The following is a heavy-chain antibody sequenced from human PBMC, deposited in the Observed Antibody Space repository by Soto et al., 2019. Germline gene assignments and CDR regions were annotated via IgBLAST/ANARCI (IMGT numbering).Heavy chain of an antibody. CDR2: IYSNGET. J-gene: IGHJ6*02. CDR1: SDSMNSGGYY. D-gene: IGHD6-6*01. Sequence: QVQLKKSGPGLVKPSQTLSLTCSVSSDSMNSGGYYWIWIRQHPGKGLEWIGYIYSNGETYYNPAFKSRVAISKDTSKNQSTFSLTSVTAADTAVYYCARRGGSSSGYYYYAMDVWSQSTTVTVSS. CDR3: ARRGGSSSGYYYYAMDV. V-gene: IGHV4-31*03.